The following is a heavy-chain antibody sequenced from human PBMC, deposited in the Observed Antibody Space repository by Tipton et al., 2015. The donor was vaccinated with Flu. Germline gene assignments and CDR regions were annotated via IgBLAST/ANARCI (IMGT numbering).Heavy chain of an antibody. J-gene: IGHJ4*02. CDR3: AGGLKGRFLQLGY. CDR2: MNPNSGNT. Sequence: QMQLVQSGAEVKKPGASVKVSCETSGYTFGDYDINWVRQATGQGLEWMGWMNPNSGNTGYAQKVQGRVTMTRDISINTAYMDLSSLRSGDTAMYYCAGGLKGRFLQLGYWGQGTLVTVSA. V-gene: IGHV1-8*01. CDR1: GYTFGDYD. D-gene: IGHD5-24*01.